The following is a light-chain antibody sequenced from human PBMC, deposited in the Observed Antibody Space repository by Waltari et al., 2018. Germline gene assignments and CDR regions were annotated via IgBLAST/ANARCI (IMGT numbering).Light chain of an antibody. CDR3: QHYNNWLT. CDR2: GAS. Sequence: ETVMMQSPATLQVPPGERATLSCRASQSVNSNLAWYQQKPVQAPRLLIYGASTRATGIPARFSASGSGTEFTLTISSLQSEDFAIYYCQHYNNWLTFGGGTKVEIK. V-gene: IGKV3-15*01. CDR1: QSVNSN. J-gene: IGKJ4*01.